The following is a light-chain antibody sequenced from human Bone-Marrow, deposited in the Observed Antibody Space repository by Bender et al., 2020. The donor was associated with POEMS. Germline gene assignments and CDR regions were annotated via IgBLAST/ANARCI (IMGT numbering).Light chain of an antibody. CDR2: DVS. CDR3: SSYTISRGV. J-gene: IGLJ2*01. V-gene: IGLV2-14*01. CDR1: SSDVGGYDY. Sequence: QSALTQPASVSGSPGQSITISCTGNSSDVGGYDYVSWYQQHPAKAPKLMIYDVSNRPSGVSHRFSGSKSGNTASLTISGLQAEDEADYYCSSYTISRGVFGGGTRLTVL.